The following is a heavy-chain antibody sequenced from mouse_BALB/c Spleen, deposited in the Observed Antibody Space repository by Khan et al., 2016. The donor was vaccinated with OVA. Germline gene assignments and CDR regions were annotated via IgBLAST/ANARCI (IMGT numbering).Heavy chain of an antibody. D-gene: IGHD1-1*01. J-gene: IGHJ2*01. CDR3: ARDYYVNFDY. Sequence: EVELVESGGGLVQPGGSRKLSCAASGFTFSNFGMHWVCQAPEKGLEWVAFISSGSSTIYYADTVKGRFTISRDNPKNTLFLQMTSLRSEDTAMYYCARDYYVNFDYWGQGTTLTVSS. CDR1: GFTFSNFG. CDR2: ISSGSSTI. V-gene: IGHV5-17*02.